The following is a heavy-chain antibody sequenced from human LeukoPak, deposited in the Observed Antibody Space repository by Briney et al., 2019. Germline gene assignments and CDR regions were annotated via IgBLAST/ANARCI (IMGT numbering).Heavy chain of an antibody. CDR2: ISYDGTNK. CDR1: GFTFSSYG. D-gene: IGHD3-10*01. Sequence: GGSLRLSCAASGFTFSSYGMSWVRQAPGKGLEWVAVISYDGTNKFYVDSLRGRFTISRDNSKNTLYLQMNSLRAEDTAVYYCAKDGYYGSGTYPDYWGQGTLVTVSS. V-gene: IGHV3-30*18. CDR3: AKDGYYGSGTYPDY. J-gene: IGHJ4*02.